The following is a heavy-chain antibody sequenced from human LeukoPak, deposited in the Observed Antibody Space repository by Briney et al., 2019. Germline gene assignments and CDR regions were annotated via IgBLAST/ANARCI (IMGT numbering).Heavy chain of an antibody. D-gene: IGHD1-26*01. CDR3: ARLRRVGATPFDY. CDR2: IYHSGST. V-gene: IGHV4-38-2*02. CDR1: GYSISSVYY. J-gene: IGHJ4*02. Sequence: SETLSLTCTVSGYSISSVYYWGWIRQPPGKGLEWIGSIYHSGSTYYNPSLKSRVTISVDTSKNQFSLKLSSVTAADTAMYYCARLRRVGATPFDYWGQGTLVTVSS.